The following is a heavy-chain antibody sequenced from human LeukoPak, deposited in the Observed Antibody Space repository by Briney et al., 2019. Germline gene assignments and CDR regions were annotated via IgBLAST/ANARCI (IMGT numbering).Heavy chain of an antibody. D-gene: IGHD1-26*01. V-gene: IGHV4-30-2*01. CDR3: ARGARATFDY. J-gene: IGHJ4*02. Sequence: PSETLSLTCAVSGGSISSGGYSWSWIRQPPGKGLEWIGYIYHSGSTYYNPSLKSRVTISADRSKNQFSLKLSSVTAADTAVYYCARGARATFDYWGQGTLVTVSS. CDR1: GGSISSGGYS. CDR2: IYHSGST.